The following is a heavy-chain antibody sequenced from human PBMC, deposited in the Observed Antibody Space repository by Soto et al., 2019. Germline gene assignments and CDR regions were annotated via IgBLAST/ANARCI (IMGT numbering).Heavy chain of an antibody. CDR3: ARQRTTGVTQAYFDH. Sequence: PSETLSLTCIVSGESISSSSYYWGWIRQPPGKGLEWIGSIYYSGRTYYNPSLKSRVTISIDTSKNQFSLKLSSVTATDTAVYYCARQRTTGVTQAYFDHWGQGALVTVSS. J-gene: IGHJ4*02. CDR1: GESISSSSYY. V-gene: IGHV4-39*01. CDR2: IYYSGRT. D-gene: IGHD2-21*02.